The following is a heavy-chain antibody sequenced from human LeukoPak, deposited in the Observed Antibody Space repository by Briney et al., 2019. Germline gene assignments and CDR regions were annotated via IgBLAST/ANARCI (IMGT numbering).Heavy chain of an antibody. Sequence: SVKVSCKASGGTFSSYAISWVRQAPGQGLEWMGRIIPIFGIANYAQKFQGRVTITADKSTSTAYMELSSLRSEDTAVYYCASDDSGSYYPFDYWGQGTLVTVSS. J-gene: IGHJ4*02. CDR2: IIPIFGIA. V-gene: IGHV1-69*04. CDR1: GGTFSSYA. D-gene: IGHD1-26*01. CDR3: ASDDSGSYYPFDY.